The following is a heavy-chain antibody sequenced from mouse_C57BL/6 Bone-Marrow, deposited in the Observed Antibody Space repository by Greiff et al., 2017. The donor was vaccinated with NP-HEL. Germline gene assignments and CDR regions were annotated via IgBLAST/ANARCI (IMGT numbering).Heavy chain of an antibody. Sequence: VQLQQSGAELVRPGASVTLSCKASGYTFTDYEMHWVKQTPVHGLEWIGAIDPETGGTAYNQKFKGKAILTADKFSSTAYMELRSLTSEDSAVYYCTEGGLLRAWFAYWGQGTLVTVSA. CDR1: GYTFTDYE. J-gene: IGHJ3*01. D-gene: IGHD2-10*01. CDR3: TEGGLLRAWFAY. CDR2: IDPETGGT. V-gene: IGHV1-15*01.